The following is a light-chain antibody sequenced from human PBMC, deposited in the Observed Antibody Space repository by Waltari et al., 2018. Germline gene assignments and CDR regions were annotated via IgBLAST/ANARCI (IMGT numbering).Light chain of an antibody. CDR2: GQN. Sequence: SSELTQDPAVSVALGQTVRITCQGDSLRRYYASWYQQRPGQAPVLVLYGQNNRPSGIPDRFSGSASGNTASLTITETQAEDEADYYCHSRDTISTRVFGGGTRLTV. V-gene: IGLV3-19*01. CDR3: HSRDTISTRV. CDR1: SLRRYY. J-gene: IGLJ3*02.